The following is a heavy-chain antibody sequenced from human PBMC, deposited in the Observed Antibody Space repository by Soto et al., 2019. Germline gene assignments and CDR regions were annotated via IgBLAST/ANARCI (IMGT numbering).Heavy chain of an antibody. D-gene: IGHD3-10*01. CDR2: ISGSGGST. V-gene: IGHV3-23*01. CDR1: GFTFSSYA. CDR3: AKARKLLLWFGGGMDV. J-gene: IGHJ6*02. Sequence: GGSLRLSCAASGFTFSSYAMSWVRQAPGKGLEWVSAISGSGGSTYYADSVKGRFTISRDNSKNTLYLQMNSLRAEDTAVYYCAKARKLLLWFGGGMDVWGQGTTVTVSS.